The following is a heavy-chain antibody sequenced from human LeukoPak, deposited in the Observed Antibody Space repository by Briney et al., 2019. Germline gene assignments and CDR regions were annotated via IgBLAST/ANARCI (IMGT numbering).Heavy chain of an antibody. CDR1: GGTFSSYA. Sequence: ALVKVSCKASGGTFSSYAISWVRQAPGQGLEWMGGIIPIFGTANYAQKFQGRVTITADESTSTAYMELSSLRSEDTAVYYCARGSYSSSAGTDYWGQGTLVTVSS. V-gene: IGHV1-69*13. CDR3: ARGSYSSSAGTDY. J-gene: IGHJ4*02. CDR2: IIPIFGTA. D-gene: IGHD6-6*01.